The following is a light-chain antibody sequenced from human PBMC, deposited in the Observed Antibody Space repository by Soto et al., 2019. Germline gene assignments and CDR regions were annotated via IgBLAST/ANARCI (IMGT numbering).Light chain of an antibody. CDR3: QQYNHWPYT. V-gene: IGKV3-15*01. Sequence: EIVMTQSPATLSASPGERAPLSCRASQSVGSNLAWYQQKPGQAPRLLIYDASTRATGIPASFSGSGSGTEFTLTIRSLQSEDSAVYYCQQYNHWPYTFGQGTKLEI. J-gene: IGKJ2*01. CDR1: QSVGSN. CDR2: DAS.